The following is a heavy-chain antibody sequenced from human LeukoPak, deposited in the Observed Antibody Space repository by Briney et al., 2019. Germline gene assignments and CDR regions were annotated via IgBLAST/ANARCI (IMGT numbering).Heavy chain of an antibody. Sequence: ASETLSLTCTVSGGSVGSSSFHWGWIRQPPGKGLEWIGNIYYTGATSYNPSLKSRVTISVDTSKNQFSLRVNSVTAADTAVYDCARLDYGGRSVRWYFDYWGQGNLVTVSS. J-gene: IGHJ4*02. CDR1: GGSVGSSSFH. CDR3: ARLDYGGRSVRWYFDY. D-gene: IGHD4-23*01. CDR2: IYYTGAT. V-gene: IGHV4-39*01.